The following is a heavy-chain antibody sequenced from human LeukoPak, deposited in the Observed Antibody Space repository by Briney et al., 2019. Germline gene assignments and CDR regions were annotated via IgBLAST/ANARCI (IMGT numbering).Heavy chain of an antibody. D-gene: IGHD6-19*01. J-gene: IGHJ4*02. CDR2: INPNSGGT. Sequence: ASVKVSCKASGYTFTGYYMHWVRQAPGQGLEWMGWINPNSGGTNYAQKFQGRVTMTRDTSISTAYMELSRLRSDDTAVYYCARDRSSQWLANYWGQGTLVTVSS. CDR3: ARDRSSQWLANY. CDR1: GYTFTGYY. V-gene: IGHV1-2*02.